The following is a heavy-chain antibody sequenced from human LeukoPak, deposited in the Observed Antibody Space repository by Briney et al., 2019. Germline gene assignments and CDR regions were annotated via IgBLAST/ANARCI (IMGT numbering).Heavy chain of an antibody. CDR2: INPSGGST. J-gene: IGHJ6*03. D-gene: IGHD3-16*01. Sequence: GASVKVSCKASGYTFTGYYMHWVRQAPGQGLEWMGIINPSGGSTSYAQKFQGRVTMTRDMSTSTVYMELSSLRSEDTAVYYCARDPYGPYYYYYMDVWGKGTTVTVSS. V-gene: IGHV1-46*01. CDR1: GYTFTGYY. CDR3: ARDPYGPYYYYYMDV.